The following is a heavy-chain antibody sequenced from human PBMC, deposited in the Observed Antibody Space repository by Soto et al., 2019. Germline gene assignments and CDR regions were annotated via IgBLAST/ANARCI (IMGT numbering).Heavy chain of an antibody. CDR3: ARGRRHFSGSYNYFDY. Sequence: PSETLSLTCTVSGVSITSDLDFWGWVRQPPGKGLEWIGYIYYSGSTYYNPSLKTRVTISIDTSQNQFSLTLDSVTAADTAVYYWARGRRHFSGSYNYFDYWCEGTLVSVSS. J-gene: IGHJ4*02. CDR2: IYYSGST. CDR1: GVSITSDLDF. D-gene: IGHD1-26*01. V-gene: IGHV4-30-4*01.